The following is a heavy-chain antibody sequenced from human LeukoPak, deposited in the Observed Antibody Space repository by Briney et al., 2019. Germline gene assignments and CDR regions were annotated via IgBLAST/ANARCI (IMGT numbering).Heavy chain of an antibody. J-gene: IGHJ6*03. V-gene: IGHV1-18*01. CDR1: GFTFSAYA. Sequence: GASVKVSCKGSGFTFSAYAITWVRQAPGEGLEWMGWIITYNGHTNYAQKFQGRVTMTTDTSTSTAYMELRSLRSDDTAVYYCAMTTMISEEYSYFYMDVWGKGTTVTVSS. CDR2: IITYNGHT. CDR3: AMTTMISEEYSYFYMDV. D-gene: IGHD3/OR15-3a*01.